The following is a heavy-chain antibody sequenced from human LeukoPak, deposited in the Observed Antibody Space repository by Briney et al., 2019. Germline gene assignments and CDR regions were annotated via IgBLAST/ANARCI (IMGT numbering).Heavy chain of an antibody. CDR2: IRFDGTTK. V-gene: IGHV3-30*02. Sequence: GGSLRLSCAASGFTFSTYDIHWVRQAPGKGLEWVAFIRFDGTTKYYGDSVKGRFIISRDNSKNTLYLQMNSLRPDDTAIYYCARGTGKWGQGTLVTVSS. CDR1: GFTFSTYD. J-gene: IGHJ4*02. D-gene: IGHD3-10*01. CDR3: ARGTGK.